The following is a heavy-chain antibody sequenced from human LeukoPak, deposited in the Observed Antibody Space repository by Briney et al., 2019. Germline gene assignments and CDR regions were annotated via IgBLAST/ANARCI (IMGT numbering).Heavy chain of an antibody. Sequence: ASVKVSCKAPGYTFTSYGISWVRQAPGQGLEWMGWISAYNGNTNYAQKLQGRVTMTTDTSTSTAYMELRSLRSDDTAVYYCARDAIVVVPAAIVGMDVWGKGTTVTVSS. CDR1: GYTFTSYG. D-gene: IGHD2-2*01. CDR3: ARDAIVVVPAAIVGMDV. CDR2: ISAYNGNT. J-gene: IGHJ6*04. V-gene: IGHV1-18*04.